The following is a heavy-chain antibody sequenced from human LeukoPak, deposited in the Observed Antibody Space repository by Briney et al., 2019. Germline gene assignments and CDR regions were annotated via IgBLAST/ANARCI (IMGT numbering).Heavy chain of an antibody. CDR1: HDSISSGRYY. CDR3: ARLSITMVRGVKKFYYYYYMDV. CDR2: VYTSGTV. Sequence: PSETLSLTCTVSHDSISSGRYYWTWIRQPAGKRLEYIGRVYTSGTVNYNPSLRSRVTISVDTSKNQFSLKLSSVTAADTAVYYCARLSITMVRGVKKFYYYYYMDVWGKGTTVTISS. J-gene: IGHJ6*03. V-gene: IGHV4-61*02. D-gene: IGHD3-10*01.